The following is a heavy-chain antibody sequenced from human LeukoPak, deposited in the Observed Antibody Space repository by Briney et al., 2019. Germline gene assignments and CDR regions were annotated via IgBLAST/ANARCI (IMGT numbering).Heavy chain of an antibody. CDR2: ISSSGSTI. CDR1: GFTFSDYY. CDR3: ARVGLTGGEYSSSSVYYYGMDV. J-gene: IGHJ6*02. D-gene: IGHD6-6*01. Sequence: GGSLRLSCAASGFTFSDYYMSWIRQAPGKGLEWVSYISSSGSTIYYADSVKGRFTISRDNAKNSLYLQMNSLRAEGTAVYYCARVGLTGGEYSSSSVYYYGMDVWGQGTTVTVSS. V-gene: IGHV3-11*01.